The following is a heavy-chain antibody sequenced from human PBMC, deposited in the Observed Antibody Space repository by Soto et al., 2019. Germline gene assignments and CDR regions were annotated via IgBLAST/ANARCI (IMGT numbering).Heavy chain of an antibody. CDR1: GFTFSSYA. CDR2: ISGSGGST. Sequence: GGSLRLSCAASGFTFSSYAMSWVRQAPGKRQEWVSAISGSGGSTYYAESVKGRFTISRDNSKNTLYLQMNSLRAEDTAVYYCAKDSPLDSSSSGLNWFDPWGQGTLVTVSS. D-gene: IGHD6-13*01. V-gene: IGHV3-23*01. CDR3: AKDSPLDSSSSGLNWFDP. J-gene: IGHJ5*02.